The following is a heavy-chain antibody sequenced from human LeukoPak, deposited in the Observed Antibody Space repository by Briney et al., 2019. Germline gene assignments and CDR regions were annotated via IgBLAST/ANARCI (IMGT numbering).Heavy chain of an antibody. CDR1: GGSFSGYY. V-gene: IGHV4-34*01. CDR3: ARGRFLEWLQYYYGMDV. CDR2: INHSGST. Sequence: PSETLSLTCAVYGGSFSGYYWSWIRQPPGKGLEWIGEINHSGSTNYNPSLKSRVTISVDTSKNQFSLKLSSVTAADTAVYYCARGRFLEWLQYYYGMDVWGQGTTVTVSS. J-gene: IGHJ6*02. D-gene: IGHD3-3*01.